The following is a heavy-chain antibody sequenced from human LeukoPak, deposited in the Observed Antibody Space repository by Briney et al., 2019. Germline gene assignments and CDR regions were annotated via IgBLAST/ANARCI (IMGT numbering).Heavy chain of an antibody. CDR3: ARVPY. Sequence: PGGSLRLSCAASGFTFTNYAMSWVRQAPGKGLEWVSTLSASGGNTYYADSVKGRFTISRDNSKNTLYLQMNSLRAEDTAVYYCARVPYWGPGSLVTVSS. J-gene: IGHJ4*02. CDR2: LSASGGNT. CDR1: GFTFTNYA. V-gene: IGHV3-23*01.